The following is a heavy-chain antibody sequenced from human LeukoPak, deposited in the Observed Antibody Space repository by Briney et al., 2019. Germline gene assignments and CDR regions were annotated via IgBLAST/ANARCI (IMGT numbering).Heavy chain of an antibody. CDR1: GYTFTSYD. CDR3: ARKNYGSNRWFDP. CDR2: MNPKSGNI. V-gene: IGHV1-8*01. D-gene: IGHD4/OR15-4a*01. Sequence: ASVKLSCKTSGYTFTSYDINWVRQATGQGLEWMGWMNPKSGNIGYAQKFQGRITMTRNTSTSTAYMELSSLRSDDTAVYYCARKNYGSNRWFDPWGQGTLVTVSS. J-gene: IGHJ5*02.